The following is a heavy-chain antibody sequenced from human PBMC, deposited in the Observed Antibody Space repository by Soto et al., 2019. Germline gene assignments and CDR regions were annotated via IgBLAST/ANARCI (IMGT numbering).Heavy chain of an antibody. CDR1: GGSISSYY. V-gene: IGHV4-59*01. CDR3: ARRAPQYYDFWSGYYSPHWFDP. Sequence: SETLSLTCTVSGGSISSYYWSWIRQPPGKGLEWIGYIYYSGSTNYNPSLKSRVTISVDTSKNQFSLKLSSVTAADTAVYYCARRAPQYYDFWSGYYSPHWFDPWGQGPWSPSPQ. CDR2: IYYSGST. D-gene: IGHD3-3*01. J-gene: IGHJ5*02.